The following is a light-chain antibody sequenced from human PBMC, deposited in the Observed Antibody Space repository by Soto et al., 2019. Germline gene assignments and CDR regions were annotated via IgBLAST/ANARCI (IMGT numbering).Light chain of an antibody. CDR2: DAS. CDR3: QQRSNWPPSIT. CDR1: QSVSSY. Sequence: EIVLTQSPATLSLSPGERATLSCRASQSVSSYLAWYQQKTGQAPRLLIYDASNRATGIPARFSGSGSGTDFTTTISSLEHEDFAVYYCQQRSNWPPSITFGQGTRLDI. J-gene: IGKJ5*01. V-gene: IGKV3-11*01.